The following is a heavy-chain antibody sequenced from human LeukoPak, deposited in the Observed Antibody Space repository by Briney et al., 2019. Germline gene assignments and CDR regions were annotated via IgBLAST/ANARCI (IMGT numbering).Heavy chain of an antibody. CDR1: GGSISSYY. J-gene: IGHJ6*03. CDR3: ARGSVPSPRRGIAARPSYYYYYMDV. Sequence: SETLSLTCTVSGGSISSYYWSWIRQPPGKGLEWIGYIYYSGSTNYNPSLKSRVTISVDTSKNQFSLKLSSVTAADTAVYYCARGSVPSPRRGIAARPSYYYYYMDVWGKGTTVTVSS. V-gene: IGHV4-59*12. D-gene: IGHD6-6*01. CDR2: IYYSGST.